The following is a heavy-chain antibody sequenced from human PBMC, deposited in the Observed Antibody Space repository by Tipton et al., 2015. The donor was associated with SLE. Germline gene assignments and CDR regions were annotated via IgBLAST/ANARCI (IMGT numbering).Heavy chain of an antibody. V-gene: IGHV4-59*01. Sequence: TLSLTCTVSGGSISSYYLSWIRQPPGKGLEWIGYIYYSGSTNYNPSLKSRVTISVDTSKNQFSLKLSSVTAADTAVYYCAILRSDYYGSGSLFDYWGQGTLVTVSS. CDR3: AILRSDYYGSGSLFDY. D-gene: IGHD3-10*01. J-gene: IGHJ4*02. CDR2: IYYSGST. CDR1: GGSISSYY.